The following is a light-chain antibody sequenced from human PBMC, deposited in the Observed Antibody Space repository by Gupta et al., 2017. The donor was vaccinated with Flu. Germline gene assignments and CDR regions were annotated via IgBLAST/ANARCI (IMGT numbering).Light chain of an antibody. Sequence: QSALTQPRPVSGSPGQSVTISCTGTSSDVGGYNYVSWYQQHPGKAPKLMIYDVSKRPSGVPDRFSGSKSGNTASLTISGLQAEDEADYYCCSYAGSDTPYVFGTGTKVTVL. V-gene: IGLV2-11*01. CDR2: DVS. CDR1: SSDVGGYNY. J-gene: IGLJ1*01. CDR3: CSYAGSDTPYV.